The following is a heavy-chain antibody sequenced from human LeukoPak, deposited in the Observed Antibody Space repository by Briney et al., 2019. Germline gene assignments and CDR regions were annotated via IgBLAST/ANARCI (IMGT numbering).Heavy chain of an antibody. V-gene: IGHV3-30*18. CDR1: GITFSGYG. J-gene: IGHJ4*02. D-gene: IGHD3-22*01. CDR2: ISYDGSNK. CDR3: AKAHYYDSSGSDY. Sequence: GGSLRLSCAASGITFSGYGMHWVRRAPGKGLEWVAVISYDGSNKYYADSVKGRFTISRDNSKNTLYLQMNSLRAEDTAVYYCAKAHYYDSSGSDYWGQGTLVTVSS.